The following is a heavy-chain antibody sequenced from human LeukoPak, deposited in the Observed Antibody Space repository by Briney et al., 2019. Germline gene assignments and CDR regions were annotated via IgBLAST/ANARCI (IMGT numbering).Heavy chain of an antibody. D-gene: IGHD3-3*02. CDR3: ARRPIKCIIANFYVDD. J-gene: IGHJ4*02. CDR2: MNPNSGDT. Sequence: GASVKVSCKASVYTFTNFYIHWVRQAPGQGLEWMGWMNPNSGDTNYAREFQDRVTMTRDTSLNTAYMELSRLRSDDTAVYFCARRPIKCIIANFYVDDWGQGTLVTVSS. V-gene: IGHV1-2*02. CDR1: VYTFTNFY.